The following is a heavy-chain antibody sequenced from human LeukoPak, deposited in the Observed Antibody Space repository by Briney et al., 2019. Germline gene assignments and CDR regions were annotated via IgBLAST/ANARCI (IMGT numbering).Heavy chain of an antibody. J-gene: IGHJ5*02. Sequence: GGSLRLSCAASGFTFSSYAMSWVRQTPGKGLEWVSAISGSGGNTYYADSAKGRFTISRDNSKNTLYLQMNSLRAEDTAVYYCAKALSDSSGWNWFDPWGQGTLVIVSS. D-gene: IGHD6-19*01. V-gene: IGHV3-23*01. CDR2: ISGSGGNT. CDR3: AKALSDSSGWNWFDP. CDR1: GFTFSSYA.